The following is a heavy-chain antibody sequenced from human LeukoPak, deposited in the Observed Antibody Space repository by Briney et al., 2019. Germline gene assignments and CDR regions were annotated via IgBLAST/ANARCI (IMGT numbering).Heavy chain of an antibody. CDR2: IYYSGST. Sequence: SETLSLTCTVSGGSISSGGYYWSWIRQHPGKGLEWIGYIYYSGSTYYNPSLKSRVTISVDTSKNQFSLKLSSVTAADTAVYYCARDLMMGYREIITGYWGQGTLVTVSS. J-gene: IGHJ4*02. V-gene: IGHV4-31*03. CDR1: GGSISSGGYY. CDR3: ARDLMMGYREIITGY. D-gene: IGHD5-18*01.